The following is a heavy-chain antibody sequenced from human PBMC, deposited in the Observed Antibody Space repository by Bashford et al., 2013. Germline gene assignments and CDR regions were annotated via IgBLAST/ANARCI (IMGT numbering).Heavy chain of an antibody. Sequence: ASVKVSCKTSGYTFTSYFIHWVRQAPGQGLEWLGWMNPNSGDTKYADDFQGRVTMTRDTSIRTAYMEMSGLRSDDTAVYYCARGPRYYERWDTTLYYFYFDSWAQGTLVTVSS. V-gene: IGHV1-2*02. CDR1: GYTFTSYF. CDR2: MNPNSGDT. CDR3: ARGPRYYERWDTTLYYFYFDS. J-gene: IGHJ4*02. D-gene: IGHD3-22*01.